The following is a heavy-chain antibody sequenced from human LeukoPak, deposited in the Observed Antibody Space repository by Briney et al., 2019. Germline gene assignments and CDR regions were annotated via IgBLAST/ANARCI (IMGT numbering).Heavy chain of an antibody. D-gene: IGHD5-24*01. CDR2: IYPGDSYT. J-gene: IGHJ4*02. CDR3: ARQMATKYYFDY. V-gene: IGHV5-51*01. CDR1: GYSFTSYW. Sequence: GESLKISCKGSGYSFTSYWIGWVRQMPGKGLEWMGIIYPGDSYTTYSPSFQGQVTILADKSISTAYLQWSSLKASDTAMYYCARQMATKYYFDYWGQGTLVTVSS.